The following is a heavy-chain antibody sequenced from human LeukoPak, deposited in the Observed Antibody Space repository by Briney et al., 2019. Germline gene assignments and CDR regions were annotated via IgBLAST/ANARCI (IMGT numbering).Heavy chain of an antibody. V-gene: IGHV4-59*01. D-gene: IGHD3-22*01. CDR1: GGSISSYY. Sequence: SETLSLTCTVSGGSISSYYWSWIRQPPGKGLEWIGYIYYCGSTNYNPSLKSRVTISVDTSKNQFSLKLSSVTAADTAVYYCARGRMPDYYDSSGYQRRFDYWGQGTLVTVSS. J-gene: IGHJ4*02. CDR2: IYYCGST. CDR3: ARGRMPDYYDSSGYQRRFDY.